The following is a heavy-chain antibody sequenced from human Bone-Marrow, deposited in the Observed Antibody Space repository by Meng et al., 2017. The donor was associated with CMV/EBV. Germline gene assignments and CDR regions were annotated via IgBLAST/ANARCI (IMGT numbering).Heavy chain of an antibody. V-gene: IGHV1-8*03. CDR2: MNPNSGNT. Sequence: ASVKVSCKASGYTFTSYDINWVRQATGQGLEWMGWMNPNSGNTGYAQKFQGRVTITTDESTSTAYRELSSLRSEDTAVYYCERSHRPLSRWGAFDIWGQGTMVTVSS. CDR1: GYTFTSYD. J-gene: IGHJ3*02. D-gene: IGHD6-13*01. CDR3: ERSHRPLSRWGAFDI.